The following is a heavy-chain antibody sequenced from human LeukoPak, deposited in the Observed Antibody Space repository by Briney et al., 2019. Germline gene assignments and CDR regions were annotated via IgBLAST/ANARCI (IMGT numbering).Heavy chain of an antibody. D-gene: IGHD6-13*01. CDR1: GFTFSSYG. CDR3: AREAGYSSSWYYFDY. Sequence: GGSLRLSCAASGFTFSSYGMHWVRQAPGKGLEWVAFIRYDGSNKYYADSVKGRFTISRDNSKNTLYLQMNSLRAEDTAVYYCAREAGYSSSWYYFDYWGQGTLVTVSS. J-gene: IGHJ4*02. CDR2: IRYDGSNK. V-gene: IGHV3-30*02.